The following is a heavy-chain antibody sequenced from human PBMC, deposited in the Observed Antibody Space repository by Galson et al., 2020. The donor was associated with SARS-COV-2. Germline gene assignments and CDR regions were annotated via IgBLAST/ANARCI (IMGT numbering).Heavy chain of an antibody. J-gene: IGHJ4*02. V-gene: IGHV1-18*01. CDR1: GYTFTSYG. D-gene: IGHD3-10*01. CDR3: ARTDTIEYYYGSGTEPIVDY. CDR2: ISAYNDNT. Sequence: ASVKVSCKASGYTFTSYGISWVRQAPGQRLEWMGWISAYNDNTKYAQNLQGRVTMTTDTSTATAYMELRSLRSDDTAVFYCARTDTIEYYYGSGTEPIVDYWGQGTLVTVSS.